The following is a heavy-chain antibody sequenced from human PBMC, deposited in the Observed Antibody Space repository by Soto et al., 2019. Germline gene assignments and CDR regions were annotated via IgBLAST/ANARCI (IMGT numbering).Heavy chain of an antibody. CDR3: AKDGGADGFSPFDY. D-gene: IGHD3-10*01. CDR2: IGWNSGSI. V-gene: IGHV3-9*01. Sequence: EVQLVESGGGLVQPGRSLRLSCAASGFTFDDYAMHWVRQAPGKGLEWVSGIGWNSGSIGYADSVKGRFTISRDNAKNSLYLQMNSLRAEDTALYYCAKDGGADGFSPFDYWGQGTLVTVSS. J-gene: IGHJ4*02. CDR1: GFTFDDYA.